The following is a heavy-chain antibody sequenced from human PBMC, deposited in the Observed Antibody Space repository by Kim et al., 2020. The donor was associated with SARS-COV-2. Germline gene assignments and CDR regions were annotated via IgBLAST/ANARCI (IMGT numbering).Heavy chain of an antibody. CDR3: AKGVLLEGVRGVNFLGRFYYYGMDV. V-gene: IGHV3-23*01. CDR2: ISGSGGST. J-gene: IGHJ6*02. Sequence: GGSLRLSCAASGFTFSSYAMSWVRQAPGKGLEWVSAISGSGGSTYYADSVKGRFTISRDNSKNTLYLQMNSLRAEDTAVYYCAKGVLLEGVRGVNFLGRFYYYGMDVWGRGTTVTVSS. D-gene: IGHD3-10*01. CDR1: GFTFSSYA.